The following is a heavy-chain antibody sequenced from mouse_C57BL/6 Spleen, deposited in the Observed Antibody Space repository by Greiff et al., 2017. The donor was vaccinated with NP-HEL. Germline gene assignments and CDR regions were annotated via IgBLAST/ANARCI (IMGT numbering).Heavy chain of an antibody. Sequence: EVKLMESGEGLVKPGGSLKLSCAASGFTFSSYAMSWVRQTPEKRLEWVAYFSSGGDYIYYADTLKGRFTISRDNARNTLYLQLRSVKSEDTAMYFCARGGGEDGGVDYWGQGTSVTVSS. V-gene: IGHV5S21*01. CDR3: ARGGGEDGGVDY. D-gene: IGHD1-2*01. CDR2: FSSGGDYI. CDR1: GFTFSSYA. J-gene: IGHJ4*01.